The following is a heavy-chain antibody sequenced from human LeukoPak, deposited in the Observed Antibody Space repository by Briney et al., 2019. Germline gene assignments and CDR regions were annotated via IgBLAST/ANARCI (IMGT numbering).Heavy chain of an antibody. J-gene: IGHJ5*02. Sequence: SETLSLTCAVYGGSFSGYYWSWIRQPPGKGLEWIGSIYYSGSTYYNPSLKSRVTISVDTSKNQFSLKLSSVTAADTAVYYCARDQIRYSGSWSNYHNWFDPWGQGTLVTVSS. V-gene: IGHV4-34*01. CDR1: GGSFSGYY. CDR3: ARDQIRYSGSWSNYHNWFDP. D-gene: IGHD6-13*01. CDR2: IYYSGST.